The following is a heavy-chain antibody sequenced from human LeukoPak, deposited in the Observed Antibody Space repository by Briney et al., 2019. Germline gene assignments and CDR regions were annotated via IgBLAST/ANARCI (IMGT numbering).Heavy chain of an antibody. CDR3: ARGRIIAVAGTEDWFDP. Sequence: ASVKVSCKASGYTFTGYYMHWVRQAPGQGLEWMGWINPNSGGTNYAQKSQGRVTMTRDTSISTAYMELSRLRSDDTAVYYCARGRIIAVAGTEDWFDPWGQGTLVTVSS. CDR2: INPNSGGT. V-gene: IGHV1-2*02. D-gene: IGHD6-19*01. J-gene: IGHJ5*02. CDR1: GYTFTGYY.